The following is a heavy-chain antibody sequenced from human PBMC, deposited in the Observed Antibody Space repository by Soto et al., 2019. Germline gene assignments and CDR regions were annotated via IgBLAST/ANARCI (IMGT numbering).Heavy chain of an antibody. J-gene: IGHJ6*02. CDR2: IKQDGSEQ. CDR3: AREAG. CDR1: GFTFSGYW. V-gene: IGHV3-7*05. Sequence: EVQLVESGGGLVQPGGSLRLSCAASGFTFSGYWMSWVRQAPGKGLEWVANIKQDGSEQFYVDSVKGRFTISRDNAKNSLNLQMNSLRAEDTAVYYCAREAGWGQGTTVTVSS.